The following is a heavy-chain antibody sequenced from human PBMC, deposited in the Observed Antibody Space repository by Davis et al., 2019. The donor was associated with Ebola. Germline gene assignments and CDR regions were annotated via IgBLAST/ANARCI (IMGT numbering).Heavy chain of an antibody. CDR3: ARAPYYYDSSGYYWDYYYYGMDV. CDR2: ISSSSSTI. CDR1: GFTFSSYS. Sequence: GESLKISCAASGFTFSSYSMNWVRQAPGKGLEWVSYISSSSSTIYYADSVKGRFTISRDNAKNSLYLQMNSLRAEDTAVYYCARAPYYYDSSGYYWDYYYYGMDVWGQGTTVTVSS. D-gene: IGHD3-22*01. J-gene: IGHJ6*02. V-gene: IGHV3-48*04.